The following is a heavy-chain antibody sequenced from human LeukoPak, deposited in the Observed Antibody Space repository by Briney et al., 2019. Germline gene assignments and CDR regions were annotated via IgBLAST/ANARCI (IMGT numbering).Heavy chain of an antibody. CDR2: ISSSSSYI. CDR3: ARDLGPYYDILTGYSI. Sequence: AGGSLRLSCAASGFTFSSYSMNWVRQAPGKGLEWVSSISSSSSYIYYADSVKGRFTISRDNAKNSLYLQMNSLRAEDTAVYYCARDLGPYYDILTGYSIWGQGTLVTVSS. D-gene: IGHD3-9*01. J-gene: IGHJ4*02. V-gene: IGHV3-21*01. CDR1: GFTFSSYS.